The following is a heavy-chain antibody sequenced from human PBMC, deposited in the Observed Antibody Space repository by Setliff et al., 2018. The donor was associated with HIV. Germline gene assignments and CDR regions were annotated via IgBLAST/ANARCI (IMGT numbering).Heavy chain of an antibody. CDR3: ARVPNWGSAPFAYDV. D-gene: IGHD7-27*01. V-gene: IGHV4-31*03. CDR1: GASISSGGYY. CDR2: ILDSGST. J-gene: IGHJ3*01. Sequence: TLSLTCPVSGASISSGGYYWNWIRQLPGKGLEWIGYILDSGSTCYNPSLRGRLSMSIDTSANQFSVELTSVTAADTALYFCARVPNWGSAPFAYDVWGLGTMVTVSS.